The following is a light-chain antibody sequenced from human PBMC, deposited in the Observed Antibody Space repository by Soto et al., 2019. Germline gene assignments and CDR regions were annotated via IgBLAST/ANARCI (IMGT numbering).Light chain of an antibody. V-gene: IGKV3-20*01. Sequence: EIVLTQSPGTLSLSPGERATLSCGASQTVTSNYLAWYQQKPGQAPRLLIFGASIRVTGIPDRFIGSGSGTDFTLTISRLEPEDFAVYYCQQYGSSPRVTFGQGTRREIK. CDR1: QTVTSNY. CDR2: GAS. CDR3: QQYGSSPRVT. J-gene: IGKJ5*01.